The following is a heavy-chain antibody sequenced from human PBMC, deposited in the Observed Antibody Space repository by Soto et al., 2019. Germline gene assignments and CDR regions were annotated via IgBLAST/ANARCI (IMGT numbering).Heavy chain of an antibody. V-gene: IGHV3-9*01. J-gene: IGHJ6*03. CDR2: INWDSDTI. Sequence: EVQLVESGGDLVQPGGSLRLSCAASGFTFDDYAMHWVRQVPGKGLEWVSGINWDSDTIAYAASVRGRFTISRDNAKNFLYLQMNRLRHDDTALYYCAKDFHTNMALMDVWGKGTTVTVSS. CDR1: GFTFDDYA. D-gene: IGHD3-10*01. CDR3: AKDFHTNMALMDV.